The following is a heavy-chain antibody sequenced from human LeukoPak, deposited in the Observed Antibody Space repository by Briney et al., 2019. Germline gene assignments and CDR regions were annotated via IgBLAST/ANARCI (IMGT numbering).Heavy chain of an antibody. Sequence: PSETLSLTCTVSGGSISSYYWGWIRQPPGKGLEWIGSIYYSGSTYYNPSLKSRVTISVDTSKNQFSLKLSSVTAADTAVYYCARVYSGYDYYYYYYMDVWGKGTTVTVSS. CDR2: IYYSGST. V-gene: IGHV4-39*07. D-gene: IGHD5-12*01. J-gene: IGHJ6*03. CDR1: GGSISSYY. CDR3: ARVYSGYDYYYYYYMDV.